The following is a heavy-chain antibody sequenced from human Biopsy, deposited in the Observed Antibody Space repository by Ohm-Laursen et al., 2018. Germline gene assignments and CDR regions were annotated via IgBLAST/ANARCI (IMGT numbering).Heavy chain of an antibody. D-gene: IGHD3-16*01. J-gene: IGHJ4*02. CDR2: FDREERKT. CDR3: ATGPYYDTRFYFNVRPFDF. Sequence: ASVKVSCKVSGYTLTELSIHWVRQTGGKGLEWMGGFDREERKTVYAEKFQGRATMTEDTSTDTVYMEVTSLRSDGTAVYYCATGPYYDTRFYFNVRPFDFWGQGTLVTVSS. V-gene: IGHV1-24*01. CDR1: GYTLTELS.